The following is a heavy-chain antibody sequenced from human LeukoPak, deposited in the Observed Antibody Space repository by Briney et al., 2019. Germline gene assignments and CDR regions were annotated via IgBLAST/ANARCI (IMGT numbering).Heavy chain of an antibody. Sequence: GASVKVSCKASGYTFTGYYMHWVRQAPGQGLEWMGWINPNSGGTNYAQKFQGRVTMTRDTSISTAYMELSRLRSDDTAVYYCARGYSGHYYAFDIWGQGTMVTVSS. CDR2: INPNSGGT. V-gene: IGHV1-2*02. CDR3: ARGYSGHYYAFDI. D-gene: IGHD1-26*01. CDR1: GYTFTGYY. J-gene: IGHJ3*02.